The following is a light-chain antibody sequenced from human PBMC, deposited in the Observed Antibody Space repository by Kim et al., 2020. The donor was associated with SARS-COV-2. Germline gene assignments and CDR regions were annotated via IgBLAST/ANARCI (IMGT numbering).Light chain of an antibody. CDR2: DAS. V-gene: IGKV3-11*01. J-gene: IGKJ4*01. Sequence: SPGERATRSCRASQSISSNLAWYQQKPGQATRLLIYDASNRATGIPARFSGYGSGADFNLTISSLEPEDFAVYHCQQRSKWPLTFGGGTKVDIK. CDR1: QSISSN. CDR3: QQRSKWPLT.